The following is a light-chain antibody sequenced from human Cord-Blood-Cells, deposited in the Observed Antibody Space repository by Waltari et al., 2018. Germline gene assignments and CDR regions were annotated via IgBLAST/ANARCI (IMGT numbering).Light chain of an antibody. CDR1: SSDVGSYNL. V-gene: IGLV2-23*01. CDR2: EGS. CDR3: CSYAGSSTYV. J-gene: IGLJ1*01. Sequence: QSALTQPASVSGSPGQSITISCTGTSSDVGSYNLVSWYQQHPGKAPKLMIYEGSKRPPGVSNRVSGSKSGNTAPLTISGLQAEDEADYYCCSYAGSSTYVFGTGTKVTVL.